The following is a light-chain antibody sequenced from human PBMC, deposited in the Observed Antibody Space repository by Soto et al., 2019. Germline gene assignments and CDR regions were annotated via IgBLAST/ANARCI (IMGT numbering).Light chain of an antibody. V-gene: IGLV7-46*01. CDR2: DTS. CDR1: TGPVTSGHY. Sequence: QAVVTQEPSLTVSPGGTVTLTCGSSTGPVTSGHYPYWFQQKPGQAPRTLVYDTSNKQSWTPARFSGSLLGGKAALTLAGAQPEDEAEYYCLLSYSGAVMFGGGTKVTVL. J-gene: IGLJ3*02. CDR3: LLSYSGAVM.